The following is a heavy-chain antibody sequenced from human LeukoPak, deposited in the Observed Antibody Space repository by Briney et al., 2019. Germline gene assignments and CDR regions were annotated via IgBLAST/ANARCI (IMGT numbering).Heavy chain of an antibody. CDR1: GGSISSGSYF. V-gene: IGHV4-61*02. J-gene: IGHJ4*02. CDR3: ARELAGYGRLDY. D-gene: IGHD5-12*01. CDR2: IYTSGST. Sequence: SQTLSLTCTVSGGSISSGSYFWSWIRQPAGKGLEWIGRIYTSGSTNYNPSLKSRVTISPDTSKNQFSLKLSSVTAADTAVYYCARELAGYGRLDYWGQEILVTVSS.